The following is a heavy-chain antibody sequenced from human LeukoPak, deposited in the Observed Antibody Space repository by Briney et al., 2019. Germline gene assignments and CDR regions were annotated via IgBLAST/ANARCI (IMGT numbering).Heavy chain of an antibody. CDR1: GFTFSTYA. V-gene: IGHV3-23*01. D-gene: IGHD3-9*01. J-gene: IGHJ4*02. Sequence: GGSLRLSCVAAGFTFSTYAMNWVRQAPGKGLEWVSAISGNGDSTYYADSVKGRFTISRDNPKNTLYLQMNSLRAEDTAVYYCAKASPARVQYFDWSPPDYWGQGTLVTVSS. CDR2: ISGNGDST. CDR3: AKASPARVQYFDWSPPDY.